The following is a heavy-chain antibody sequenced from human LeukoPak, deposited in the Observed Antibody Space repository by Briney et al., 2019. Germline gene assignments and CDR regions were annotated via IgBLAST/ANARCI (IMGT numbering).Heavy chain of an antibody. V-gene: IGHV1-69*04. Sequence: SVKVSCKASGGTFSSYAIRWVRQAPGQGLAWMGRIIPILGIANYAQKFQGRVTITADKSTSTAYMELSSLRSEDTAVYYCASGYYDSSGYWSAEYFQHWGQGTLVTVSS. J-gene: IGHJ1*01. CDR1: GGTFSSYA. CDR3: ASGYYDSSGYWSAEYFQH. D-gene: IGHD3-22*01. CDR2: IIPILGIA.